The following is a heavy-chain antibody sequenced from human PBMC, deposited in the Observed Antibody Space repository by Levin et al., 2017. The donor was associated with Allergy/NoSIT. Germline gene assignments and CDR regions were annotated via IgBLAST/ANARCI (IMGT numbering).Heavy chain of an antibody. D-gene: IGHD3-3*01. CDR1: GGSISSANHY. J-gene: IGHJ6*03. Sequence: SETLSLTCTVSGGSISSANHYWGWIRQPPGKGLEWIGGIYYGASTYYNPSLKGRVTLSVDTSKNQFALKVTPVTAADAAVYYCVRLPKPRVGGTSYYYYLDVWGKGTTVTVAS. CDR2: IYYGAST. CDR3: VRLPKPRVGGTSYYYYLDV. V-gene: IGHV4-39*01.